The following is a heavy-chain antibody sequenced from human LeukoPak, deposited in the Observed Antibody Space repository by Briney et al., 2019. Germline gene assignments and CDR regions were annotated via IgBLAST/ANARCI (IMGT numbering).Heavy chain of an antibody. CDR3: ARGHYDILTASYKWTPDY. CDR1: GFTFSTYN. Sequence: PGGSLRLSCAASGFTFSTYNMNWVRQAPGKGLEWVSSNTSGGTYTYYADSVKGRFTTSRDNAKNSLSLQLSSLRAEDTAVYYCARGHYDILTASYKWTPDYWGQGILVTVSS. J-gene: IGHJ4*02. CDR2: NTSGGTYT. D-gene: IGHD3-9*01. V-gene: IGHV3-21*06.